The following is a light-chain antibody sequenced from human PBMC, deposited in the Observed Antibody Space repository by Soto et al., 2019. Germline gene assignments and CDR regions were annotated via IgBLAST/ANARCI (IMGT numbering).Light chain of an antibody. CDR1: SSDVGTHIF. CDR2: DVD. J-gene: IGLJ1*01. Sequence: QTVLTRPRSVSGSPGQSVTISCTGTSSDVGTHIFVSWYQQPPGKAPKLLIYDVDKRPSGVPDRFSGSKSGNTASLTLSGLQAEDEADYYGTAYAGPYIRYVFGTGTKFTGL. V-gene: IGLV2-11*01. CDR3: TAYAGPYIRYV.